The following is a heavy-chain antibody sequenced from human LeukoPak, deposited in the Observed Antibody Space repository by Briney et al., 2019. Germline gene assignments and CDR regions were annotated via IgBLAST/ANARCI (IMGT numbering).Heavy chain of an antibody. CDR2: IWHDGNRK. J-gene: IGHJ5*02. CDR3: TRAAGITGTSRDNWFDP. Sequence: GGSLRLSCAASGFTFSNAWMNWVRRAPGKGLEWVASIWHDGNRKYHADSVEGRFTISRDNSKNTVYVQMNSLRADDTAVYYCTRAAGITGTSRDNWFDPWGQGTLVIVSS. CDR1: GFTFSNAW. V-gene: IGHV3-33*08. D-gene: IGHD1/OR15-1a*01.